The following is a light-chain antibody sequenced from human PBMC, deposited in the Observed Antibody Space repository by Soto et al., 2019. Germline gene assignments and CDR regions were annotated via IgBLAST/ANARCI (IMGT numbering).Light chain of an antibody. CDR2: DAS. CDR3: QHHHNCPPFT. CDR1: ENISRR. V-gene: IGKV3-15*01. Sequence: EIVLTQSPATLSVSPGERATLSCRARENISRRLARYQQKPGQAPRLLIFDASTRATGTPARFSGSGSGTEFTLTISSLQSEDFAVYYCQHHHNCPPFTFGRRTRVDI. J-gene: IGKJ3*01.